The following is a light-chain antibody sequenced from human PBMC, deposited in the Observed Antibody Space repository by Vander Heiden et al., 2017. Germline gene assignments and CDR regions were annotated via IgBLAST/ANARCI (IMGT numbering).Light chain of an antibody. V-gene: IGKV1-5*03. CDR3: QQYNYYPYT. J-gene: IGKJ2*01. Sequence: DIQMTQSPSTLSASVGDRGTITCRASQSISSWLAWYQHKPGKAPKPLIYKASTLESGVPSRFSGSGSGTEFTLTISSLQPDDFATFYCQQYNYYPYTFGQGTKLEIK. CDR1: QSISSW. CDR2: KAS.